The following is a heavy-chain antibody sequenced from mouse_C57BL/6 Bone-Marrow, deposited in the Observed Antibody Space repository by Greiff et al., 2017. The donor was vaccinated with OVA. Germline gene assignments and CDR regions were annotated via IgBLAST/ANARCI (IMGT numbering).Heavy chain of an antibody. J-gene: IGHJ2*01. CDR1: GYTFTSYW. CDR2: IHPSDSDT. Sequence: VQLQQPGADLVKPGASVKVSCKASGYTFTSYWMHWVKQRPGQGLEWIGRIHPSDSDTNYNQKFKGKATLTVDKSSSTAYMQLSSLTSEDSAVYYCAILPSHYYGSSYYFDYWGQGTTLTVSS. V-gene: IGHV1-74*01. D-gene: IGHD1-1*01. CDR3: AILPSHYYGSSYYFDY.